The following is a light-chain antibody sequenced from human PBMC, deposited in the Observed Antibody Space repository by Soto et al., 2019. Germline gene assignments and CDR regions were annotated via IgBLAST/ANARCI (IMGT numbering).Light chain of an antibody. CDR2: EVT. CDR3: SSYTDSSTFVV. V-gene: IGLV2-14*01. Sequence: QSALTQPASVPGSPGQSITISCTGTSSDVGGYNYVSWYQQHPGKAPKLMIYEVTNRPSGVSNRFSGSKSGNTASLTISGLQAEDEADYYCSSYTDSSTFVVFGGGTKVTVL. J-gene: IGLJ2*01. CDR1: SSDVGGYNY.